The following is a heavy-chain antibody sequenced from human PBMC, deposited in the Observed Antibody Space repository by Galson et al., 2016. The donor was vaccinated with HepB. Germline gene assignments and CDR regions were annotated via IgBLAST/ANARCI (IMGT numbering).Heavy chain of an antibody. V-gene: IGHV1-18*01. J-gene: IGHJ4*02. Sequence: SVKVSCKASGYTFTTSGTSWVRPAPGQGLEWMGWISTYSGNTKYAQKFQGELTLTTDSSSTTAYMELRSLRFDDTALYYCARDVQYRFDSWGQGTLVTVSS. CDR2: ISTYSGNT. CDR1: GYTFTTSG. CDR3: ARDVQYRFDS. D-gene: IGHD2/OR15-2a*01.